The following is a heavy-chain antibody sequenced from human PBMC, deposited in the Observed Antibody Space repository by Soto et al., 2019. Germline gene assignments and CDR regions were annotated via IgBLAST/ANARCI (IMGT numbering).Heavy chain of an antibody. CDR3: AAEALGGADCYFFEY. V-gene: IGHV3-48*03. Sequence: EVKLLETGGGSVQPGGSLRLSCAVSGFNLTNYEMNWVRQVPGKGLEWISKIRGSSNNIYYADSVKGRFTISRDNANNLLFLQINSLRAEDTAFYYCAAEALGGADCYFFEYWGQGTLVTVSS. CDR1: GFNLTNYE. D-gene: IGHD2-21*02. J-gene: IGHJ4*02. CDR2: IRGSSNNI.